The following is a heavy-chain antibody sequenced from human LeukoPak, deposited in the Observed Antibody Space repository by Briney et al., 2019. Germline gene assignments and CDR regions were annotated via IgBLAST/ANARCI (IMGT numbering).Heavy chain of an antibody. Sequence: GGSLRLSCAASGFTFDDYAMHWVRQAPGKGLEWVAVISYDGSNKYYADSVKGRFTISRDNSKNTLYLQMNSLRAEDTAVYYCARESGTTRGYFDYWGQGTLVTVSS. CDR1: GFTFDDYA. V-gene: IGHV3-30-3*01. CDR3: ARESGTTRGYFDY. CDR2: ISYDGSNK. D-gene: IGHD1-26*01. J-gene: IGHJ4*02.